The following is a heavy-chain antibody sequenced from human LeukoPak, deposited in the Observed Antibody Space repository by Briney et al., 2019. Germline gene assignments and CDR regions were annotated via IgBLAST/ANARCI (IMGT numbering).Heavy chain of an antibody. CDR1: GFTFSSYA. CDR2: ITGTGRNT. Sequence: GGSLRLSCAASGFTFSSYAMGWVRQAPGKGLEWVSAITGTGRNTYYADSVKGRFTISRDNSKNTLYLQMNSLRAEDTAVYYCARDHLVAGTGVYYFDYWGQGTLVTVSS. D-gene: IGHD6-19*01. CDR3: ARDHLVAGTGVYYFDY. J-gene: IGHJ4*02. V-gene: IGHV3-23*01.